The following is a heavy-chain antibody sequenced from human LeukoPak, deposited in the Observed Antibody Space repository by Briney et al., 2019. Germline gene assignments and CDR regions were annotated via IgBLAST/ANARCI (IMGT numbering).Heavy chain of an antibody. V-gene: IGHV1-8*01. D-gene: IGHD3-3*01. CDR3: ARGLIGVVNHYYGMDV. J-gene: IGHJ6*02. CDR1: GYTFTSYD. CDR2: MNPNGGNT. Sequence: ASVKVSCKASGYTFTSYDINWVRQATGQGLEWMGWMNPNGGNTGYAQKFQGRVTMTRNTSISTAYMELSSLRSEDTAVYYCARGLIGVVNHYYGMDVWGQGTTVTVSS.